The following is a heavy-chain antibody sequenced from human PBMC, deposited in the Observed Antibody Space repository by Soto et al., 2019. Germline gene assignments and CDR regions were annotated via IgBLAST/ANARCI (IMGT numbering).Heavy chain of an antibody. J-gene: IGHJ6*02. CDR2: IYYSGST. Sequence: SETLSLTCTVSGGSISSSSYYWGWIRQPPGKGLEWIGSIYYSGSTYYNPSLKSRVTISVDTSKNQFSLKLSSVTAADTAVYYCASSGELPDYYYYGMDVWGQGTTVT. CDR1: GGSISSSSYY. V-gene: IGHV4-39*01. CDR3: ASSGELPDYYYYGMDV. D-gene: IGHD1-26*01.